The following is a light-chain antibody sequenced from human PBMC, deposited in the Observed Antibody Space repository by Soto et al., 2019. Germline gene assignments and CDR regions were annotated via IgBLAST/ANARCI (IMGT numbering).Light chain of an antibody. CDR2: DVT. J-gene: IGLJ1*01. CDR1: SSDVGSYNY. V-gene: IGLV2-14*01. Sequence: QSALTQPASVSGSPGQSIAISCTGTSSDVGSYNYVSWYQQHPDKAPKLILYDVTNRPSGVSNRFSGSKSGNTASLTISGLQAEDEADYYCSSYITISTYVFGTGTKVTVL. CDR3: SSYITISTYV.